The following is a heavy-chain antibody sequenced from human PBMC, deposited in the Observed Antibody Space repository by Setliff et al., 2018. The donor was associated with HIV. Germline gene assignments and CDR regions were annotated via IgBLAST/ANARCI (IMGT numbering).Heavy chain of an antibody. CDR2: IYHSGST. CDR3: ARERQWLERDYFDY. Sequence: SETLSLTCAVYSESLSDYYWTWIRQPPGKGLEWIGSIYHSGSTYYNPSLKSQVTISVDTSKNQFSLKLSSVTAADTAVYYCARERQWLERDYFDYWGQGTLVTVSS. D-gene: IGHD6-19*01. CDR1: SESLSDYY. J-gene: IGHJ4*02. V-gene: IGHV4-38-2*02.